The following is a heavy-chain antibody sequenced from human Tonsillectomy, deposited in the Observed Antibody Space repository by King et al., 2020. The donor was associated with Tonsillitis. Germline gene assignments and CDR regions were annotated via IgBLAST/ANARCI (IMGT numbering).Heavy chain of an antibody. D-gene: IGHD6-19*01. CDR1: GFSFRKAW. J-gene: IGHJ4*02. Sequence: VQLVESGGGVVKPGGSLRLSWAGPGFSFRKAWRSWVRQAPGRGREWVGRIKPKREGGTTDYSPPVKGRSTISRDDSKNTVHLQMHSLKAEDTAVYYCSSEDQDYNIGWLDLYFFQSWGQGTLVTVSS. V-gene: IGHV3-15*01. CDR2: IKPKREGGTT. CDR3: SSEDQDYNIGWLDLYFFQS.